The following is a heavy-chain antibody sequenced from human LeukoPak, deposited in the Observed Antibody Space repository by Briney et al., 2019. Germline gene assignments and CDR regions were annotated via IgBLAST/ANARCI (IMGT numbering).Heavy chain of an antibody. V-gene: IGHV3-33*01. J-gene: IGHJ5*02. Sequence: GRSLRLSCAASGFTFTNYGMHWVRQAPGKGLEWVAVIWYDGSNKYYADSVKGRFTISRDNSKNTLYLQMNSLRAEDTAVYYCARLLRRDNWFDPWGQGTLVTVSS. CDR2: IWYDGSNK. CDR1: GFTFTNYG. CDR3: ARLLRRDNWFDP. D-gene: IGHD2/OR15-2a*01.